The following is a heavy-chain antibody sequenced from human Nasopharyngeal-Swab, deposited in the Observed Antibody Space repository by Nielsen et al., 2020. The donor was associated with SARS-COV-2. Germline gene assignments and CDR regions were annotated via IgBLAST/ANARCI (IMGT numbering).Heavy chain of an antibody. CDR2: IYYGGST. J-gene: IGHJ2*01. CDR3: ASAVWYFDL. CDR1: GGSISSSSYY. V-gene: IGHV4-39*01. Sequence: SETLSLTCTVSGGSISSSSYYWGWIRQPPGKGLEWIGSIYYGGSTYYNPSLKSRVTISVDTSKNQFSLKLSSVTAADTAVYYCASAVWYFDLWGRGTLVTVSS.